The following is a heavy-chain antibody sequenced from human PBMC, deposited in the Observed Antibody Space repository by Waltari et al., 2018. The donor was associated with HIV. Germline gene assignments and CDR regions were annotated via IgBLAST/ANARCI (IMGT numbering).Heavy chain of an antibody. CDR1: GFTFRDYW. V-gene: IGHV3-74*01. J-gene: IGHJ6*02. CDR2: MKSEGGTT. Sequence: QLVESGGGLVQPGGSLRLSCAASGFTFRDYWMHWVRQAQGKGLVWVSLMKSEGGTTSYADSVKGRYTGSRDNAKNTLYLQLSSLRAEDTAVYYCARDNYDFWSGSRRDHHFGLDVWGQGTTVTVSS. D-gene: IGHD3-3*01. CDR3: ARDNYDFWSGSRRDHHFGLDV.